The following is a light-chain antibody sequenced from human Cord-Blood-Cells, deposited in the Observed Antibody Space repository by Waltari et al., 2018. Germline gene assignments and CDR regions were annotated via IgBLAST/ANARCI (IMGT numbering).Light chain of an antibody. CDR3: CSYAGSYV. Sequence: QSALPQPRSVSGSPGPPVTISCPATSSDVGGYNYVSWYQQHPGKAPKLMIYDVSKRPSGVPDRFSGSKSGNTASLTISGLQAEDEADYYCCSYAGSYVFGTGTKVTVL. CDR2: DVS. CDR1: SSDVGGYNY. J-gene: IGLJ1*01. V-gene: IGLV2-11*01.